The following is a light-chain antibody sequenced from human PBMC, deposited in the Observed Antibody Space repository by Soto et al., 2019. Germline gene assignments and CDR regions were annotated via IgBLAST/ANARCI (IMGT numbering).Light chain of an antibody. CDR2: GNS. Sequence: QSVLTQPPSVSGAPGQRVTISCTGSSSNIGAGYDVHWYQQLPRTAPKLLIYGNSNRPSGVPDRFSGSKSGKSASLDINGLKAADEAEYQCNYYDSSLSGLDYVLGTWTKVNVL. V-gene: IGLV1-40*01. J-gene: IGLJ1*01. CDR1: SSNIGAGYD. CDR3: NYYDSSLSGLDYV.